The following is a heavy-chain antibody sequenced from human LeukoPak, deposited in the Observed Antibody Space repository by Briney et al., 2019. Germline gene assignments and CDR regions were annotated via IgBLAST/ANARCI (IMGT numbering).Heavy chain of an antibody. CDR1: GFTFSSYA. CDR2: FGSTGST. J-gene: IGHJ4*02. V-gene: IGHV3-23*01. CDR3: AKRRVGGGETHHYFDY. D-gene: IGHD2-21*01. Sequence: PGGSLRLSCVASGFTFSSYAMSWVRQAPGKGLEWVSTFGSTGSTFSADSVKGRFTISRDNSKKTLYLQINSLGAEDTAVYYCAKRRVGGGETHHYFDYWGQGTLVTVSS.